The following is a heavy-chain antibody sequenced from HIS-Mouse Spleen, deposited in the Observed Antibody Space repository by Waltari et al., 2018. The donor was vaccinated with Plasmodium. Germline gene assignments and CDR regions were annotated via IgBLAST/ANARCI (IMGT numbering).Heavy chain of an antibody. D-gene: IGHD6-13*01. CDR3: ARVLGYKAAAGTFVEYFQH. CDR1: GYTFTGYY. CDR2: INPNSGGT. J-gene: IGHJ1*01. V-gene: IGHV1-2*02. Sequence: QVQLVQSGAEAKKPGASVQVSCKASGYTFTGYYMHWVRQAPGQGREWMGWINPNSGGTNYAQKFQGRVTMTRDTSISTAYMELSRLRSDDTAVYYCARVLGYKAAAGTFVEYFQHWGQGTLVTVSS.